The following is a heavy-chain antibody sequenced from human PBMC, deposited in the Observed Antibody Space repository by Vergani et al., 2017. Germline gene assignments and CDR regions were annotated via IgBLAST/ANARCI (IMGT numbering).Heavy chain of an antibody. D-gene: IGHD5-12*01. V-gene: IGHV1-24*01. CDR2: FDPEDGET. CDR3: AFGYAATLDY. CDR1: GYTFTSYG. Sequence: QVQLVQSGAEVKKPGASVKVSCKASGYTFTSYGISWVRQAPGQGLEWMGGFDPEDGETIYAQKFQGRVTMTEDTSTDTAYMELSSLRSEDTAVYYCAFGYAATLDYWGQGTLVTVSS. J-gene: IGHJ4*02.